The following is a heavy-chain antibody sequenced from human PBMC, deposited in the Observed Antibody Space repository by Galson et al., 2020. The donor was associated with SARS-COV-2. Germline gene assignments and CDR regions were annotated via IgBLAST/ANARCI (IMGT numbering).Heavy chain of an antibody. Sequence: SETLSLTCAVSGGSISSGGYSWSWIRQPAGQGLEWIGRIYTSCSTNYNPSLKSRVTISVDTSKNQFSLKLSSVTAAGTAVYYCARDFNYGSGSYYNDYWGQGNLVTGSS. V-gene: IGHV4-61*02. D-gene: IGHD3-10*01. CDR2: IYTSCST. CDR3: ARDFNYGSGSYYNDY. CDR1: GGSISSGGYS. J-gene: IGHJ4*02.